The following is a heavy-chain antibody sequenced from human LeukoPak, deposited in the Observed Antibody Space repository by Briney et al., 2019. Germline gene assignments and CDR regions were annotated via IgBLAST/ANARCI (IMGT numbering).Heavy chain of an antibody. CDR2: IYHSGST. J-gene: IGHJ6*03. CDR3: ARWVSGGVYYYYYYMDV. V-gene: IGHV4-59*08. D-gene: IGHD6-25*01. Sequence: SETLSLTRIVSGGPISTHYWSWSRQPPGKGLEWIGSIYHSGSTYYNPSLKSRVTISVDTSKNQFSLKLSSVTAADTAVYYCARWVSGGVYYYYYYMDVWGKGTTVTVSS. CDR1: GGPISTHY.